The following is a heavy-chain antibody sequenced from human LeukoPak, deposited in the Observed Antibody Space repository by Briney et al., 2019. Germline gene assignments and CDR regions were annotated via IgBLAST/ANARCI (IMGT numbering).Heavy chain of an antibody. J-gene: IGHJ6*03. CDR3: ARSSSWTIYYYYYYMDV. D-gene: IGHD6-13*01. CDR1: GGSISIYY. CDR2: IYTSGST. V-gene: IGHV4-4*07. Sequence: KPSETLSLTCTVSGGSISIYYWNWVRQPAGKGLEWIGRIYTSGSTNYNPSLKSRVTISVDTSKNQFSLKLSSVTAADTAVYYCARSSSWTIYYYYYYMDVWGKGTTVTVSS.